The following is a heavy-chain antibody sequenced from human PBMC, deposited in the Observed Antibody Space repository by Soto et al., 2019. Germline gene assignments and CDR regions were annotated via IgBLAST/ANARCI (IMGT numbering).Heavy chain of an antibody. Sequence: KSSETLSLTCTVSGGSISSSSYYWGWIRQPPGKGLEWIGSIYYSGSTYYNPSLKSRVTISVDTSKNQFSLKLSSVTAADTAVYYCARQAEQWEGWFDPWGQGTLVTVSS. CDR3: ARQAEQWEGWFDP. CDR1: GGSISSSSYY. J-gene: IGHJ5*02. D-gene: IGHD1-26*01. CDR2: IYYSGST. V-gene: IGHV4-39*01.